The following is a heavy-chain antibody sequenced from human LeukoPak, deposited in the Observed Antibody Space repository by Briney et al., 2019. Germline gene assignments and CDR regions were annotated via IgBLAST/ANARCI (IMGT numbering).Heavy chain of an antibody. J-gene: IGHJ4*02. V-gene: IGHV1-2*02. CDR2: INPKSGGA. D-gene: IGHD2-15*01. CDR3: ARGQYCSGGSCFFDY. CDR1: GYTFTANY. Sequence: ASVKVSCKASGYTFTANYMHWVRQAPGQGLEWMGWINPKSGGANYAQQFQGRVTMTRDTSISTAYMELSSLRSDDTGVYYCARGQYCSGGSCFFDYWGQGTLVTVSS.